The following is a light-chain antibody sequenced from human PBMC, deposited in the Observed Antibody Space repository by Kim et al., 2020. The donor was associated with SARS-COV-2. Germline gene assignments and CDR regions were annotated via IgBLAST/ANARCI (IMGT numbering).Light chain of an antibody. V-gene: IGKV1-5*01. CDR1: QSINIW. J-gene: IGKJ1*01. CDR3: QGYKSESWT. Sequence: DIQMTQSPSTLSTSVGDRVTITCRASQSINIWLAWYQQKAGKAPNLLIYDASILESGVPSRFSGSGSGTQFTLTISSLQPDDFATYFCQGYKSESWTFGQGTKVDIK. CDR2: DAS.